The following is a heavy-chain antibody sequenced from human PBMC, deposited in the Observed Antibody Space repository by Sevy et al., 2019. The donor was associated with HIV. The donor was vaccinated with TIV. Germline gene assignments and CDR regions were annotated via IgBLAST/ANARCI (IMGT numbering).Heavy chain of an antibody. J-gene: IGHJ4*01. V-gene: IGHV3-30-3*01. CDR2: VSNSGDNK. CDR3: ATFWVSIHY. D-gene: IGHD3-3*01. CDR1: GFTFSSYA. Sequence: GGSLRLSCVASGFTFSSYAIHWVRQAPGKGLEWVAVVSNSGDNKYYADSVKGRFTISRDNSKSTTYLQMNSLRGDDTAVYYCATFWVSIHYWGPGVPVTVSS.